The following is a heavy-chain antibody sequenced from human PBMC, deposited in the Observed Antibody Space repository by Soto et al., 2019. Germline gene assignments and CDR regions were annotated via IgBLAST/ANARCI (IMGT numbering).Heavy chain of an antibody. CDR2: IHPGESDT. CDR3: ARHEATYYNFYGMDV. Sequence: GESLKISCKSYGYSFTTYWIAWVRQMPGKGLEWMGSIHPGESDTRYSPSFQGQVTISADRSITTAYLQWSSLKASDTAMYCCARHEATYYNFYGMDVWGQGTTVTVSS. J-gene: IGHJ6*02. CDR1: GYSFTTYW. V-gene: IGHV5-51*01.